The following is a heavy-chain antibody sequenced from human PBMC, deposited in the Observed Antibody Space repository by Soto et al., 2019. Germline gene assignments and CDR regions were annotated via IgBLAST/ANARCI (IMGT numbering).Heavy chain of an antibody. J-gene: IGHJ4*02. Sequence: SETLSLTCTVSGGSISSYYWSWIRQPPGKGLEWIGYIYYSGSTNYNPSLKSRVTISVDTSKNQFSLKLSSVTAADTAVYYCARDLSGTFLLRDWGQGTLVTVSS. CDR3: ARDLSGTFLLRD. D-gene: IGHD3-3*01. CDR2: IYYSGST. V-gene: IGHV4-59*01. CDR1: GGSISSYY.